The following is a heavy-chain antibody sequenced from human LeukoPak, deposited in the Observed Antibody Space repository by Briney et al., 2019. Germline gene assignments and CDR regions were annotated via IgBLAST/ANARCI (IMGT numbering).Heavy chain of an antibody. CDR1: GGSLSGSSYY. Sequence: PSETLSLTCTVSGGSLSGSSYYWGWVRQPPGKGLEWLGSIYYSGSTYYNPSLKSRVTISVDTSKNQFSLKLNSVTATDPAVYYCARHYGPWGQGTLVTVSS. D-gene: IGHD3-10*01. J-gene: IGHJ4*02. CDR3: ARHYGP. CDR2: IYYSGST. V-gene: IGHV4-39*01.